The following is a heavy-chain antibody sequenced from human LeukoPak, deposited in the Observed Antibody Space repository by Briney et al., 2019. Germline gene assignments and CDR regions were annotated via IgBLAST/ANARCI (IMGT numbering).Heavy chain of an antibody. CDR1: AGSISSYY. Sequence: PSETLSLTCTVSAGSISSYYWTWIRQPPGKGLEWIGYIFPSGSDYYNPSLKTRVTISVDTSKNQFSLKLTSVTAADTAVYYCSGRPPYSLFMDGWGKGTTVTVSS. J-gene: IGHJ6*03. V-gene: IGHV4-4*09. D-gene: IGHD2-15*01. CDR2: IFPSGSD. CDR3: SGRPPYSLFMDG.